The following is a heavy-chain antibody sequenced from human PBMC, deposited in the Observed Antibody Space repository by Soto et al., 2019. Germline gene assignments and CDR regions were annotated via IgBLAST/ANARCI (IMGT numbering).Heavy chain of an antibody. CDR3: AKEGSRGGYYYYYYMDV. D-gene: IGHD3-16*01. J-gene: IGHJ6*03. Sequence: GGSLRLSCAASGFTFSSYAMSWVRQAPGKGLEWVSAISGSGGSTYYADSVKGRFTISRDNSKNTLYLQMNSLRAEDTAVYYCAKEGSRGGYYYYYYMDVWGKGTTVTVSS. CDR2: ISGSGGST. V-gene: IGHV3-23*01. CDR1: GFTFSSYA.